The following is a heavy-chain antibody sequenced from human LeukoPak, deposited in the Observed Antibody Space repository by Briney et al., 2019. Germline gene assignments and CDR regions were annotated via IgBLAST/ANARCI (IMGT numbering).Heavy chain of an antibody. V-gene: IGHV1-69*05. CDR3: AMTVITIFGVVNPYYYYMDV. CDR2: IIPIFGTA. Sequence: SVKVSCKTSGGTFSSYAISWVRQAPGQGLEWMGGIIPIFGTANYAQKFQGRVTITTDESTSTAYMELSSLRSEDTAVYYCAMTVITIFGVVNPYYYYMDVWGKGTTVTVSS. CDR1: GGTFSSYA. D-gene: IGHD3-3*01. J-gene: IGHJ6*03.